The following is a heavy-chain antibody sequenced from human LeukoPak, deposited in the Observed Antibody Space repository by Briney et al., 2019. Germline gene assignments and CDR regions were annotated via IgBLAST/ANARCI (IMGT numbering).Heavy chain of an antibody. CDR3: ARVRNWCSGGSCYGFDY. CDR1: AYTFTGYY. D-gene: IGHD2-15*01. V-gene: IGHV1-2*06. J-gene: IGHJ4*02. Sequence: ASVKVSYKAYAYTFTGYYMHWVRQAPGQGLEWMGRINPNSGGTNYAQKFQGRVTMTRDTSVSTAYMELSRLRSDDTAVYYCARVRNWCSGGSCYGFDYWGQGTLVTVSS. CDR2: INPNSGGT.